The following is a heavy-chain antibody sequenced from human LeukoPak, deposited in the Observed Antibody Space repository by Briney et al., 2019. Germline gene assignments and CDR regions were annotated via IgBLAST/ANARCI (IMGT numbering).Heavy chain of an antibody. V-gene: IGHV1-2*02. Sequence: ASVKVSCKASGYTFTDYYMHWVRQTPGQGLEWMGWINPNSGDTNYAQKFQGRVTMTRDTSISTAYMELSRLRSDDTAVYYCARDYPYIVVVPAANWFDPWGQGTLVTVSS. CDR3: ARDYPYIVVVPAANWFDP. J-gene: IGHJ5*02. CDR1: GYTFTDYY. CDR2: INPNSGDT. D-gene: IGHD2-2*01.